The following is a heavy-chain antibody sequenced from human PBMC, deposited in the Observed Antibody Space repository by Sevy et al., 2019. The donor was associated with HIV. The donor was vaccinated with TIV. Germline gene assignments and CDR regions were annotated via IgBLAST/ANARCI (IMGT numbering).Heavy chain of an antibody. D-gene: IGHD2-2*01. Sequence: GGSLRLSCVGSEFTFSSYAMSWVRQTPGRGLEWVSSISPSSSKTYYADSVEGRFTISRDNSKNTLYLQMNSLRAEDTAVYFCAKVRGVYCSSIGCLYFDYWGQGTLATVSS. CDR2: ISPSSSKT. CDR3: AKVRGVYCSSIGCLYFDY. V-gene: IGHV3-23*01. CDR1: EFTFSSYA. J-gene: IGHJ4*02.